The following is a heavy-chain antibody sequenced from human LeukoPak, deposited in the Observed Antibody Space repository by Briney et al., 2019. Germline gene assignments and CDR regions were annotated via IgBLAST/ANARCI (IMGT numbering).Heavy chain of an antibody. CDR3: AKKSGPGTDPLDC. V-gene: IGHV3-30*18. CDR1: GFTFDDYA. J-gene: IGHJ4*02. CDR2: ISYDGINK. D-gene: IGHD3-10*01. Sequence: GGSLRLSCAASGFTFDDYAMHWVRQAPGKGLEWVAVISYDGINKYYADSVKGRFTISRDNSRNTLFLQMNTLRADDTALYYCAKKSGPGTDPLDCWGQGTLVTVSS.